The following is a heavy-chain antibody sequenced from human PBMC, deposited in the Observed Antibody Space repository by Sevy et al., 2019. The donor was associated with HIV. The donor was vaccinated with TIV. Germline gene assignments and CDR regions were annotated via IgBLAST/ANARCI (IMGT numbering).Heavy chain of an antibody. CDR3: AKRLVSWDGMDV. J-gene: IGHJ6*02. CDR2: ISGHSNYI. Sequence: GGSLRLSCAASRFTFSDYYMNWVRQAPGKGLEWVSSISGHSNYIYHADSVKGRFTISRDNAKNSLYLQMNSLRAEDTAVYYCAKRLVSWDGMDVWGHGTTVTVSS. CDR1: RFTFSDYY. V-gene: IGHV3-21*01. D-gene: IGHD3-10*01.